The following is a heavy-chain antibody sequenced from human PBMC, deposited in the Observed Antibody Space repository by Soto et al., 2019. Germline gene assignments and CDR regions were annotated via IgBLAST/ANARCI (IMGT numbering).Heavy chain of an antibody. V-gene: IGHV1-46*01. CDR1: RDAFTRYY. J-gene: IGHJ6*02. CDR3: AIPPQLDPAMARSFTDV. CDR2: INPSGDST. D-gene: IGHD5-18*01. Sequence: GASVKVSWEARRDAFTRYYVYWPQQYPGQGLEWMGIINPSGDSTTYAQKFQGRVTMTGDTSTSTVYMDLSSLRSEDTAVYYCAIPPQLDPAMARSFTDVWGQRSTVTGS.